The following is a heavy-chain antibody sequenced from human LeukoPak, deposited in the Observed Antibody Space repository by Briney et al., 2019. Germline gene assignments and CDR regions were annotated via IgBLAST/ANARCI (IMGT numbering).Heavy chain of an antibody. CDR2: INTYNDNT. Sequence: ASVKVSCKASGYTFTSYGISWVRQAPGQGLEWMGWINTYNDNTKYAQKFQGRVAMTADTSTSTAYMELRSLRSDDTAVYSCARDRCSSTSCYLLAPLGSSPDAFDIWGQGTMVTVSS. V-gene: IGHV1-18*01. D-gene: IGHD2-2*01. CDR1: GYTFTSYG. J-gene: IGHJ3*02. CDR3: ARDRCSSTSCYLLAPLGSSPDAFDI.